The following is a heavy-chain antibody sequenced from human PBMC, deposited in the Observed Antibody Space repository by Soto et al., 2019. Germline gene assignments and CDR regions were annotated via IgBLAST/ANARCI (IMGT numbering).Heavy chain of an antibody. CDR1: GFTFSSYG. CDR3: ARDVITRYFDY. CDR2: IWYDGSNK. Sequence: GGSLRLSCAASGFTFSSYGMHWVRQAPGKGLEWVAVIWYDGSNKYYADSVKGRFTISRDNSKNTLYLQMNSLRAEDTAVYYCARDVITRYFDYWGQGTLVTVSS. J-gene: IGHJ4*02. V-gene: IGHV3-33*01. D-gene: IGHD3-22*01.